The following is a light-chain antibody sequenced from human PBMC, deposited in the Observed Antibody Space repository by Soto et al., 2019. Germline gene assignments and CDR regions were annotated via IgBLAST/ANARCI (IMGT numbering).Light chain of an antibody. Sequence: QSVLTQPPSASGSPGQSVTISCAGTSGDIGAYNFVSWYQQHPGKAPKLMIYDVVKRPSGGPDRFSGSKSGNTASLTIYGLQTEDEADYYCCSYAGGYTHVFGTGTKVTVL. V-gene: IGLV2-11*01. CDR1: SGDIGAYNF. CDR2: DVV. CDR3: CSYAGGYTHV. J-gene: IGLJ1*01.